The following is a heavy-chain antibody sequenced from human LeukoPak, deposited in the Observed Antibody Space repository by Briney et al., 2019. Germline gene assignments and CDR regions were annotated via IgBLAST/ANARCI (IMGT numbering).Heavy chain of an antibody. D-gene: IGHD5-18*01. J-gene: IGHJ4*02. Sequence: PSETLSLTCTVSGASISSDYWSWIRQPPGKGLEWIGYIHNSGSTNYNPSLEGRVTMLVDTSKNQFSLKLSSVTAADTAVYYCVKVRGYSYGYGFFDYCGQGTLVTVSS. CDR2: IHNSGST. V-gene: IGHV4-59*01. CDR3: VKVRGYSYGYGFFDY. CDR1: GASISSDY.